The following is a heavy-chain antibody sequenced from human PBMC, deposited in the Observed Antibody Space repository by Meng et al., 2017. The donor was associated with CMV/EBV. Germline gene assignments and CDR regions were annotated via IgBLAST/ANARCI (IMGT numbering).Heavy chain of an antibody. Sequence: GESLKISCAASGFTFSSYEMNWVRQAPGKGLEWVSYISSSGSTIYYADSVKGRSTISRDNAKNSLYLQMNSLRAEDTAVYYCAREIGYYDSSGYIDYWGQGTLVTVSS. V-gene: IGHV3-48*03. D-gene: IGHD3-22*01. CDR1: GFTFSSYE. J-gene: IGHJ4*02. CDR2: ISSSGSTI. CDR3: AREIGYYDSSGYIDY.